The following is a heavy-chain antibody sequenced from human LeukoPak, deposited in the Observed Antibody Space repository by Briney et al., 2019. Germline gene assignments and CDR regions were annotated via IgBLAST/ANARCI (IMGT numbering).Heavy chain of an antibody. V-gene: IGHV3-15*01. CDR3: TTDHPRVVVIPGGIDY. Sequence: GGSLRLSCAASGFTFSNAWMSWVRQAPGKGLDWVGRIKSKTDGGTTDYAAPVKGRFTISRDDSKNTLYLQMNSLKTEDTAVYYCTTDHPRVVVIPGGIDYWGQGTLVTVSS. CDR1: GFTFSNAW. J-gene: IGHJ4*02. CDR2: IKSKTDGGTT. D-gene: IGHD3-22*01.